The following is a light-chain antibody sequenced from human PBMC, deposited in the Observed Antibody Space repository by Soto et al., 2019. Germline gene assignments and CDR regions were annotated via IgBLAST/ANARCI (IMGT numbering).Light chain of an antibody. J-gene: IGLJ1*01. CDR1: SSNIGSNT. Sequence: SVLTQPPSASGPPGQRVPISCSGSSSNIGSNTVNWYQQLPGTAPKLLIYSNNQRPSGVPDRFSGSKSGTSASLAISGLQSEDEADYYCATWDDSLNGSYVFGTGTKVTVL. CDR3: ATWDDSLNGSYV. CDR2: SNN. V-gene: IGLV1-44*01.